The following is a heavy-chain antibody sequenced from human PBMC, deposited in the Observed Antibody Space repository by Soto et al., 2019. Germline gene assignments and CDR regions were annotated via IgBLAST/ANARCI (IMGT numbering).Heavy chain of an antibody. Sequence: EVQLVESGGGLVKPGGSLRLSCAASGFTFSNAWMSWVRQAPGKGLEWVGRIKSKTDGGTTDYAAPVKGRFTISRDDSKNTLYLQMNSLKTEDTAVYYCTTDLVVSSSWYEGYWGQGTLVTVSS. CDR1: GFTFSNAW. V-gene: IGHV3-15*01. CDR2: IKSKTDGGTT. J-gene: IGHJ4*02. CDR3: TTDLVVSSSWYEGY. D-gene: IGHD6-13*01.